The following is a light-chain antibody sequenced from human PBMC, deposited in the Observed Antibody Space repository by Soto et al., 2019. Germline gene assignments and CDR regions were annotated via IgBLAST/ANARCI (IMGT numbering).Light chain of an antibody. CDR3: QQRSNWSIT. CDR1: QSISSN. V-gene: IGKV3-11*01. CDR2: GAS. Sequence: EIVLTQSPATLSVSPGESATLSCRASQSISSNLAWYQQKPGQSPRLLIYGASSRATGVPVRFSGSGSGTDFTLTISSLEPEDFAVYYCQQRSNWSITFGQGTRLEIK. J-gene: IGKJ5*01.